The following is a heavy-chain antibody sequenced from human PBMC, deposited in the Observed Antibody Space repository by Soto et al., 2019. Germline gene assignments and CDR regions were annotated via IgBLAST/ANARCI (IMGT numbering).Heavy chain of an antibody. CDR2: TSYDGSNK. CDR1: GFTFRSYV. CDR3: ARWGTTGGLAV. J-gene: IGHJ4*02. V-gene: IGHV3-30*19. Sequence: QVQLVESGGGVVQPGTSLRLSCVGSGFTFRSYVIHWVRQAPGKGLEWVALTSYDGSNKYYDDSRKGRFTISTDNSRNPVDRQMDSLSLEDTALYYCARWGTTGGLAVWGQGTLVSVSS. D-gene: IGHD3-16*01.